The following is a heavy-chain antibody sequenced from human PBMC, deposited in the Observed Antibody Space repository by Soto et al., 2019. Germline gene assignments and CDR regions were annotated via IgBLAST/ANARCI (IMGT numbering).Heavy chain of an antibody. V-gene: IGHV3-23*01. CDR2: ISAGGATT. Sequence: SLRLSCTPSGFTFGNFAMSWVRQAPGKGLEWVSSISAGGATTYYADSVKGRVTMSRDNSKNTLSLQMISLRAEDSAVYYCAKDRGGTGWPFDHWGQGTLVTVSS. CDR3: AKDRGGTGWPFDH. CDR1: GFTFGNFA. J-gene: IGHJ4*02. D-gene: IGHD6-19*01.